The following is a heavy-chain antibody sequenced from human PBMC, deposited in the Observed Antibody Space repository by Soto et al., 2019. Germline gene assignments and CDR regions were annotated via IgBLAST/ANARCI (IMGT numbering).Heavy chain of an antibody. CDR1: GFPFGDYA. D-gene: IGHD3-22*01. Sequence: PGVSLRLSWTAYGFPFGDYAMSWVRQAQGTGPEWVAFIRSKPYGRTTEYAVSVKGRFTISRDDYKIIAYLQMNSLKTEDTAVYYCTSTADDYGSDGCTLDCWGKGTMVAV. V-gene: IGHV3-49*04. J-gene: IGHJ6*03. CDR3: TSTADDYGSDGCTLDC. CDR2: IRSKPYGRTT.